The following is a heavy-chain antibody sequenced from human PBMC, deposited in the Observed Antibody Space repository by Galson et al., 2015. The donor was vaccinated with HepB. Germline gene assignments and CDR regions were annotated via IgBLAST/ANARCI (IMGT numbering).Heavy chain of an antibody. J-gene: IGHJ4*02. V-gene: IGHV3-15*01. Sequence: SLRLSCATSGFMFKNAWLSWVRQAPGKGLERIGRSKSKSEGGTIDYAAPVKGRFSVSRDDSDNTLYLHMNSLKIEDTAIYFCTTDRRRYFDYWGQGTLVTVSS. CDR1: GFMFKNAW. CDR3: TTDRRRYFDY. CDR2: SKSKSEGGTI.